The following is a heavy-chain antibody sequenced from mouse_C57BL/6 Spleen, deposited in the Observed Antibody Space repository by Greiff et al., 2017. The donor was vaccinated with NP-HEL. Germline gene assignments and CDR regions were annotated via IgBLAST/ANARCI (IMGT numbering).Heavy chain of an antibody. CDR3: ARLYDSSFDY. CDR2: IRNKANGYTT. Sequence: EVQLVESGGGLVQPGGSLSLSCAASGFTFTDYYMSWVRQPPGKALEWLGFIRNKANGYTTEYSASVKGRFTISRDNSQSILYLQMNALRAEDSATYYCARLYDSSFDYWGQGTTLTVSS. D-gene: IGHD2-3*01. J-gene: IGHJ2*01. CDR1: GFTFTDYY. V-gene: IGHV7-3*01.